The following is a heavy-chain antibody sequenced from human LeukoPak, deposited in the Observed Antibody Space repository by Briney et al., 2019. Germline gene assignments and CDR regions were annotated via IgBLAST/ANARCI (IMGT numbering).Heavy chain of an antibody. J-gene: IGHJ6*03. CDR1: RFTFSSYA. Sequence: GGSLRLSCAASRFTFSSYAMHWVRQAPGKGLEWVAVISFDGSQKYYADSVKGRFTISRDNSKNTLYLQMNSLRAEDTAVYYCARGQYCSSTSCYSYYYYYYMDVWGKGTTVTVSS. CDR2: ISFDGSQK. D-gene: IGHD2-2*01. CDR3: ARGQYCSSTSCYSYYYYYYMDV. V-gene: IGHV3-30-3*01.